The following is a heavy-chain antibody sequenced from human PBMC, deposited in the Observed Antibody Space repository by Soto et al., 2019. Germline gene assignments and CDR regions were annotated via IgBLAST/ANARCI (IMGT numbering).Heavy chain of an antibody. CDR1: GYIFTSYW. CDR3: ARQLKPSRDGYNSDYYYGMDV. Sequence: GESLKISCNGSGYIFTSYWISWVRQMPGKGLEWMGRIDPSDSYTNYSPSFQGHVTISADKSISTAYLQWSSLKASDTAMYYCARQLKPSRDGYNSDYYYGMDVWGQGTTVTV. CDR2: IDPSDSYT. J-gene: IGHJ6*02. D-gene: IGHD5-12*01. V-gene: IGHV5-10-1*01.